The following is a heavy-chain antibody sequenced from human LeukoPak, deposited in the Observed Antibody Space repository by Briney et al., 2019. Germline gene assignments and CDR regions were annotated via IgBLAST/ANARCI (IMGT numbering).Heavy chain of an antibody. V-gene: IGHV1-18*01. J-gene: IGHJ3*01. D-gene: IGHD6-19*01. CDR3: ARGSRLYSSGFDAFDV. CDR2: ISAYNGNT. Sequence: ASVKVSCKASGYTFTSYGISWVRQAPGQGLEWMGWISAYNGNTNYAQKLQGRVTMTTDTSTSTAYMELRSLRSDDTAVYYCARGSRLYSSGFDAFDVWGQGTMVTVSS. CDR1: GYTFTSYG.